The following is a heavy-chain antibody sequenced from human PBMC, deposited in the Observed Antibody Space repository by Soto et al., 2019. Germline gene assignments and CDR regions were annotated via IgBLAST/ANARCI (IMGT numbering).Heavy chain of an antibody. Sequence: PVKFSCEACGGSISSYAISSVRHAPGQGLEWMGGIIPMFGTANYAQKFQGRVTITADESTSTAYMELSSLRSEDTAVYYCARDLIVVVVAATFYYGMDVWGQGTTVTVSS. V-gene: IGHV1-69*13. D-gene: IGHD2-15*01. CDR1: GGSISSYA. CDR2: IIPMFGTA. J-gene: IGHJ6*02. CDR3: ARDLIVVVVAATFYYGMDV.